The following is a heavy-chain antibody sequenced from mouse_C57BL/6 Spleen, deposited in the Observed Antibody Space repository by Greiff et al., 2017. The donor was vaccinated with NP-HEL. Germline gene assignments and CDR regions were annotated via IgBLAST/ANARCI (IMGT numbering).Heavy chain of an antibody. CDR2: IYPGSGST. CDR3: ARFDGYCEGRVYYYAMDY. V-gene: IGHV1-55*01. Sequence: QVQLQQPGAELVKPGASVKMSCKASGYTFTSYWITWVKQRPGQGLEWIGDIYPGSGSTNYNEKFKSKATLTVDTSSSTAYMQLSSLTSEDSAVYYCARFDGYCEGRVYYYAMDYWGQGTSVTVSS. D-gene: IGHD2-3*01. J-gene: IGHJ4*01. CDR1: GYTFTSYW.